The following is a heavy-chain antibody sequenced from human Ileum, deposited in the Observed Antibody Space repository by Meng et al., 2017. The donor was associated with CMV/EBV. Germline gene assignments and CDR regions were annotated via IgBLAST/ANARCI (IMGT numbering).Heavy chain of an antibody. J-gene: IGHJ6*02. CDR1: GFTFSSYS. V-gene: IGHV3-21*01. CDR2: ISSGSSNV. Sequence: GGSLRLSCAGSGFTFSSYSINWVRQAPGKGLEWVSSISSGSSNVYYVDSVKGRFTISGDNAKNSLYLQMNSLRAEDTAVYYCARESDSCYGMDVWGQGTTVTVSS. D-gene: IGHD3/OR15-3a*01. CDR3: ARESDSCYGMDV.